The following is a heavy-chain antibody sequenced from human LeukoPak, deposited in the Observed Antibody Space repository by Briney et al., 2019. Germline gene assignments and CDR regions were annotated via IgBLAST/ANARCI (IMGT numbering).Heavy chain of an antibody. Sequence: ASVQVSCKASGYTFSDFYIHWVRQAPGQGLEWMGWISAYNGNTNYAQKLQGRVTMTTDTSTSTAYMELRSLRSDDTAVYYCARSPPDYYDYVWGSYRYWGYFDYWGQGTLVTVSS. J-gene: IGHJ4*02. V-gene: IGHV1-18*04. CDR2: ISAYNGNT. D-gene: IGHD3-16*02. CDR1: GYTFSDFY. CDR3: ARSPPDYYDYVWGSYRYWGYFDY.